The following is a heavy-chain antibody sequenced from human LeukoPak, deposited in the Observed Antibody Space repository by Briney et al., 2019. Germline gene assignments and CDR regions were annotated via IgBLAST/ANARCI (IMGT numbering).Heavy chain of an antibody. D-gene: IGHD6-19*01. V-gene: IGHV3-21*01. CDR1: GFTFSSYT. Sequence: GGSLRLSCVASGFTFSSYTMNWVRQAPGKGLEWVSSISSSSSYIYYADSVKGRFTISRDNAKNSLFLQMNSLRAEDTAVYYCARGRVGQWLVDAFDIWGQGTMVTVSS. CDR2: ISSSSSYI. J-gene: IGHJ3*02. CDR3: ARGRVGQWLVDAFDI.